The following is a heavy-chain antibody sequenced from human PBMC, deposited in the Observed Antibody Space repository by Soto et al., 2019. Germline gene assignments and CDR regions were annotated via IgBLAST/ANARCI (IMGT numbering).Heavy chain of an antibody. J-gene: IGHJ4*02. V-gene: IGHV6-1*01. CDR2: IYYRSKWFH. Sequence: TCVISGDSVSSNGACWNWIRQSPSRGLQWLGRIYYRSKWFHDYAASVESRMAINPDTSRNQFSLQLNYVTPEDTAVYYCAREATTTSYFDYWGQGTLVTVSS. CDR1: GDSVSSNGAC. D-gene: IGHD4-17*01. CDR3: AREATTTSYFDY.